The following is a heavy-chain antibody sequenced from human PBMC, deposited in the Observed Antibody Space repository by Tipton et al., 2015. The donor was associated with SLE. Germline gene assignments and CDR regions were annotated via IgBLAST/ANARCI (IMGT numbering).Heavy chain of an antibody. CDR1: GYTFTHYW. CDR2: IYPIDSDT. Sequence: QSGAEVKKPGASVKVSCKGSGYTFTHYWIGWARQMPGKGLEWMGIIYPIDSDTRYSPSFQGQVTISADKSISTAYLQWGSLKATDTAMYYCVRPSNYEIDYWGQGTLVTVSS. D-gene: IGHD3-3*01. V-gene: IGHV5-51*01. CDR3: VRPSNYEIDY. J-gene: IGHJ4*02.